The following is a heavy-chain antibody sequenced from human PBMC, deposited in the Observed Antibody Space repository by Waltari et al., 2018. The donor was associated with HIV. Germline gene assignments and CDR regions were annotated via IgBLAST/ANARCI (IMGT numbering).Heavy chain of an antibody. V-gene: IGHV4-39*01. D-gene: IGHD3-10*01. J-gene: IGHJ2*01. CDR1: GGSIRSNYYF. Sequence: QSQLQESDPGLVKPSETLSPTCPVSGGSIRSNYYFWAWVRQPPGKGLEWIGTISHTGGTTYYNPSLKSRVIISVDTSKDQSSLKLSSMTATDTAVYYCARQRGSGLWYFDLWGRGTLVSVSS. CDR2: ISHTGGTT. CDR3: ARQRGSGLWYFDL.